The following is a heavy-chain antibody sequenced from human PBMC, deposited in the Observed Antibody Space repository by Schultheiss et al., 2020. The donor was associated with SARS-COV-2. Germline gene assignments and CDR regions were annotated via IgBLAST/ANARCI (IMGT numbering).Heavy chain of an antibody. CDR2: INYSGST. V-gene: IGHV4-4*02. CDR3: AREPGYYGSGSYLAFDY. Sequence: SETLSLTCAVSGGSISSSNWWSWIRQPPGKGLEWIGEINYSGSTNYNPSLKSRVTISVDTSKNQFSLKLSSVTAADTAVYYCAREPGYYGSGSYLAFDYWGQGTLVTVSS. D-gene: IGHD3-10*01. CDR1: GGSISSSNW. J-gene: IGHJ4*02.